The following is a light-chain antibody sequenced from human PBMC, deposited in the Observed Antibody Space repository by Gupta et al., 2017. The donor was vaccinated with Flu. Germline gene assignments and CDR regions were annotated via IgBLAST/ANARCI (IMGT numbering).Light chain of an antibody. CDR1: SSDVGGYNY. CDR2: EVS. CDR3: SSYTGCSNVV. J-gene: IGLJ2*01. Sequence: SALTQPASVSGSPVQSITLPCTGTSSDVGGYNYVCWYQQHTDKAPNLVIYEVSKRPSGVSDRFSGSKSGNTASLTISGLKIEEEADYYCSSYTGCSNVVFGGGTKVTVL. V-gene: IGLV2-14*01.